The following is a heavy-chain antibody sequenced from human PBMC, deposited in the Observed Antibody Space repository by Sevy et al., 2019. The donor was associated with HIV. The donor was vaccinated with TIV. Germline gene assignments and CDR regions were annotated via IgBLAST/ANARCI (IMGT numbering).Heavy chain of an antibody. V-gene: IGHV4-39*01. CDR3: ARHQGGGVIANFDY. CDR1: GGSISGSSYY. Sequence: SETLSLTCTVSGGSISGSSYYWGWIRQPPGKGLEWIGSIYYSGSTYYNPSLKSRVTISVDTSKNQFSLKLSSVTAADTAVYYCARHQGGGVIANFDYWGQGTLVTVSS. CDR2: IYYSGST. D-gene: IGHD3-16*02. J-gene: IGHJ4*02.